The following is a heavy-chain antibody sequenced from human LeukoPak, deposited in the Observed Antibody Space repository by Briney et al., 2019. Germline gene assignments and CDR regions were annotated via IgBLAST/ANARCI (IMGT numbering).Heavy chain of an antibody. D-gene: IGHD6-13*01. CDR2: INPSGGST. V-gene: IGHV1-46*01. CDR3: ALGAAAAGTGVDFDY. CDR1: GYTFTSYY. J-gene: IGHJ4*02. Sequence: ASVKVSCKASGYTFTSYYMHWVRQAPGQGLEWMGIINPSGGSTSYAQKFQGRVTMTRDTSTSTVYMELSGLRSEDTAVYYCALGAAAAGTGVDFDYWGQGTLVTVSS.